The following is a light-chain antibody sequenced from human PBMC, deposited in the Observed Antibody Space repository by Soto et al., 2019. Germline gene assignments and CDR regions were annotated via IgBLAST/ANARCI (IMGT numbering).Light chain of an antibody. V-gene: IGKV3D-15*01. J-gene: IGKJ1*01. CDR3: QQYNNWPPERT. CDR2: AGS. CDR1: QSISIN. Sequence: EIVLTQSPGTLSVSPGDRVTLSCRSSQSISINLAWYQHKPGQAPRLLIHAGSTRATGIPARISGSGSGTEFTLTISSLQSEDFAVYYCQQYNNWPPERTFGQGTKVDIK.